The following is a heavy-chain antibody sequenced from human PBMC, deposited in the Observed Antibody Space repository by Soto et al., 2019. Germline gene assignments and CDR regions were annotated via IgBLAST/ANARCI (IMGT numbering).Heavy chain of an antibody. D-gene: IGHD4-17*01. J-gene: IGHJ6*03. CDR2: INHSGST. CDR3: ARGKYGDAQFYYYYYMDV. Sequence: SETLSLTCAVYGGSFSGYYWSWIRQPPGKGLEWIGEINHSGSTNYNPSLKSRVTISVDTSKNQFSLKLSSVTAADTAVYYCARGKYGDAQFYYYYYMDVWGKGTTVTSP. V-gene: IGHV4-34*01. CDR1: GGSFSGYY.